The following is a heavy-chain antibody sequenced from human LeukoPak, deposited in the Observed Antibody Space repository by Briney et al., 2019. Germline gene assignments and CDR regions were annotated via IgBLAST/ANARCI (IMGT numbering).Heavy chain of an antibody. D-gene: IGHD6-6*01. V-gene: IGHV3-23*01. Sequence: GGSLRLSCAASGFTFSSYAMSWVRQAPGEGLEWVSAISGSGGSTYYADSVKGRFTISRDNSKNTLYLQMNSLRAEDTAVYYCAKLGGEQLGSWFDPWGQGTLVTVSS. CDR3: AKLGGEQLGSWFDP. CDR1: GFTFSSYA. CDR2: ISGSGGST. J-gene: IGHJ5*02.